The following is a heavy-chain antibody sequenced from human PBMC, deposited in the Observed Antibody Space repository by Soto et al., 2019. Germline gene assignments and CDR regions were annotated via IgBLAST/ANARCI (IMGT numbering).Heavy chain of an antibody. V-gene: IGHV3-23*01. D-gene: IGHD3-10*01. CDR3: AKSMVRGVIITEGYYYYGMDV. CDR1: GFTFSSYA. J-gene: IGHJ6*02. Sequence: GGSLRLSCAASGFTFSSYAMSWVRQAPGKGLEWVSAISGSGGSTYYADSVKGRFTISRDNSKNTLYLQMNSLRAEDTAVYYCAKSMVRGVIITEGYYYYGMDVWGPGTTVTVSS. CDR2: ISGSGGST.